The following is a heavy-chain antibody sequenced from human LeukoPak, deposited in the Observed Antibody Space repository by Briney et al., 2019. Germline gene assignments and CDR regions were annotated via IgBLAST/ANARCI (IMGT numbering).Heavy chain of an antibody. J-gene: IGHJ4*02. Sequence: GASVKVSCKASGYTFTSYDINWVRQATGQGLEWMGWMNPNSGNTGYAQKFQGRVTMTRNTSISTAYMELSSLRSEDMAVYYCARGVYGSGSYYMGYWGQGTLVTVSS. CDR2: MNPNSGNT. V-gene: IGHV1-8*01. CDR1: GYTFTSYD. CDR3: ARGVYGSGSYYMGY. D-gene: IGHD3-10*01.